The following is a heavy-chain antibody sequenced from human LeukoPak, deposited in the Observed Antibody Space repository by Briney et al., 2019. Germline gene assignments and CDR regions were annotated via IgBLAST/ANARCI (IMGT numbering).Heavy chain of an antibody. CDR1: GFTFSNYG. J-gene: IGHJ4*02. CDR2: ISGSGGER. CDR3: AKEVECSSTSCYPFGGFDY. V-gene: IGHV3-23*01. D-gene: IGHD2-2*01. Sequence: PGGSLRLSCAASGFTFSNYGMSWVRQAPGKGLQWVSGISGSGGERHYTESVKGRFTISRDNSKNTLYLQMNSLRAEDTAVYYCAKEVECSSTSCYPFGGFDYWGQGTLVTVSS.